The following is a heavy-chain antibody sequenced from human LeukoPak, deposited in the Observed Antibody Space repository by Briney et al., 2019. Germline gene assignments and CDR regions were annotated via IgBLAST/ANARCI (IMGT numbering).Heavy chain of an antibody. D-gene: IGHD4-11*01. CDR2: INPGGSST. V-gene: IGHV3-74*01. J-gene: IGHJ4*02. Sequence: PGGSLRLSCAASGFAFSSYWMHWVRQVPGKGLLWVSRINPGGSSTAYPDSVKGRFTIARDNAKNTLYLQMNSLRAEDTAVYYCARSNQADDYWGQGTLVTVSS. CDR1: GFAFSSYW. CDR3: ARSNQADDY.